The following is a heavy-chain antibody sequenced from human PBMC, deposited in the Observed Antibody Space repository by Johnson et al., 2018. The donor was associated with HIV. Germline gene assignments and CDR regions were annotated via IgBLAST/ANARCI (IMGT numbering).Heavy chain of an antibody. J-gene: IGHJ3*02. D-gene: IGHD6-13*01. V-gene: IGHV3-66*01. CDR3: ARDLSPFLVNSSRAFDI. CDR2: IYSGGST. Sequence: VQLVESGGGVVQPGRSLRLSCAASGFTVSSNYMSWVRQAPGKGLEWVSVIYSGGSTYYADSVKGRFNISRDNSKNTLYLQMNSLRAGDTAVYYCARDLSPFLVNSSRAFDIWGQGTMVTVSS. CDR1: GFTVSSNY.